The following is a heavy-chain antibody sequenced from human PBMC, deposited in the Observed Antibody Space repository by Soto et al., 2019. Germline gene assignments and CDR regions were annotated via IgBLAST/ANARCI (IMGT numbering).Heavy chain of an antibody. D-gene: IGHD2-2*01. CDR1: GAPITWVGYS. J-gene: IGHJ5*02. Sequence: NLCLPCALSGAPITWVGYSWKWIREPPGKGLGWIGYIFHGGSTYYNPSLRSRVTISVDRSRTQFSLKMSSVTAADTAVYYCARGRVVVPAAVMFNCLDPWGQGALVTVSS. CDR2: IFHGGST. CDR3: ARGRVVVPAAVMFNCLDP. V-gene: IGHV4-30-2*01.